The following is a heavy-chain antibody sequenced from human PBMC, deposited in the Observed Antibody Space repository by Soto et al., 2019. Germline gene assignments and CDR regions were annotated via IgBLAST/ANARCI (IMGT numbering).Heavy chain of an antibody. CDR2: ISSSGSTI. V-gene: IGHV3-48*03. J-gene: IGHJ1*01. CDR3: AREVPNSSGWYRGYFQH. D-gene: IGHD6-19*01. Sequence: EVQLVESGGGLVQPGGSLRLSCAASGFTFSSYEMNWVRQAPGKGLEWVSYISSSGSTIYYADSVKGRFTISRDNAKNSLYLQMNNLRAEDTAVYYCAREVPNSSGWYRGYFQHWGQGTLVTVSS. CDR1: GFTFSSYE.